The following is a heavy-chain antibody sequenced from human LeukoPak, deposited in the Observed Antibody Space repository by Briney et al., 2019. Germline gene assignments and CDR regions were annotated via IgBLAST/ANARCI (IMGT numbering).Heavy chain of an antibody. J-gene: IGHJ4*02. V-gene: IGHV4-31*03. CDR3: ARAQLRKAMSFDC. CDR2: ISYSGNT. D-gene: IGHD1-1*01. CDR1: GGSISSGGYY. Sequence: SETLSLTCTVSGGSISSGGYYWTWIRQHPGEGLEWIGYISYSGNTDYNPSLKSRVTISVDTSKNQFSLKLSSVTAADTAVYYCARAQLRKAMSFDCWGQGTLVTVSP.